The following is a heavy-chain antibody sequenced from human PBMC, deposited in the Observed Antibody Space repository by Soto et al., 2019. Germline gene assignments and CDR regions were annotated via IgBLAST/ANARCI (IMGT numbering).Heavy chain of an antibody. CDR2: ISGNSGIA. D-gene: IGHD2-15*01. J-gene: IGHJ4*02. V-gene: IGHV3-23*01. CDR1: GFTFGNYG. Sequence: GGSLRLSCAGSGFTFGNYGMSWIRQAPGKGPEWVSIISGNSGIAYYADFVEGRSTTYRDNSKDTLYLQMNSLRAEDTALYYCAKTCSSNTCYSDWGQGTLVTVSS. CDR3: AKTCSSNTCYSD.